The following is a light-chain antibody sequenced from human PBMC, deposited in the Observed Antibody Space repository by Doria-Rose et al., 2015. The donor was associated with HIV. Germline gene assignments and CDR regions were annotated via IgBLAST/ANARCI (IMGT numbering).Light chain of an antibody. CDR3: QQYYDTPS. CDR1: QSLLYTSKNY. CDR2: WAS. J-gene: IGKJ3*01. V-gene: IGKV4-1*01. Sequence: TQSPESLGMSLGERATLNCKSNQSLLYTSKNYLARYQQKPGQTPKLLIYWASTRQSGVLARFSGSGSGTDFTLTISSLEAEDVAVYYCQQYYDTPSFGPGTTVDIK.